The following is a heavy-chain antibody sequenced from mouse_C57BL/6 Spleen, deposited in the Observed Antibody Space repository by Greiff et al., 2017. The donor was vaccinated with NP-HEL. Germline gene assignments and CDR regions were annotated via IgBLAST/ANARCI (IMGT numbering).Heavy chain of an antibody. CDR3: ARERIYPYFDY. V-gene: IGHV1-19*01. J-gene: IGHJ2*01. D-gene: IGHD2-1*01. CDR2: INPYNGGT. CDR1: GYTFTDYY. Sequence: EVQLQQSGPVLVKPGASVKMSCKASGYTFTDYYMNWVKQSHGKSLEWFEVINPYNGGTSYNQKFKGKATLTVDKSSSTAFMELNSLTSEDSAVYYCARERIYPYFDYWGQGTTLTVSS.